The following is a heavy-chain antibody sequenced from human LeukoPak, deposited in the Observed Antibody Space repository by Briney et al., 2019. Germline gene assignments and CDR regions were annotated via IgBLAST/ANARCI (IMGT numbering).Heavy chain of an antibody. CDR2: ISWNSGSI. Sequence: GGSLRLSCAASGFTFDDYAMHWVRQAPGKGLEWVSGISWNSGSIGYADSVKGRFTISRDNAKNSLYLQMNSLRAEDTAVYYCAKGSYYDSSGYVDYWGQGTLVTVSS. CDR3: AKGSYYDSSGYVDY. CDR1: GFTFDDYA. V-gene: IGHV3-9*01. J-gene: IGHJ4*02. D-gene: IGHD3-22*01.